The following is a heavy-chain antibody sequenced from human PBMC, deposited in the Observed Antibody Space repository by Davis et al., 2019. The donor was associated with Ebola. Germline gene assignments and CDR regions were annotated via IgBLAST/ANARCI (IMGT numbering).Heavy chain of an antibody. CDR1: GGSFSGYY. V-gene: IGHV4-34*01. Sequence: MPSETLSLTCAVYGGSFSGYYWSWIRQPPGKGLEWIGEINHSGSTNYNPSLKSRVTISVDTSKNQFSLKLSSVTAADTAVYYCARSSCSGGSCYSSSFDYWGQGTLVTVSS. CDR2: INHSGST. D-gene: IGHD2-15*01. CDR3: ARSSCSGGSCYSSSFDY. J-gene: IGHJ4*02.